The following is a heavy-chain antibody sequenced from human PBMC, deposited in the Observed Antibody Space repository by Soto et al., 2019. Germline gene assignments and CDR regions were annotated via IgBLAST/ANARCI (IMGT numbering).Heavy chain of an antibody. Sequence: QVQLVQSGAEVKKPGSSVKVSCKASGGTFSSYAISWVRQAPGQGLEWMGGIIPIFGTANYAQKFQGRVTITADESTSTAYMELSSLRSGDTAVYYCAVLDPEIKGVGYFDYWGQGTLVTVSS. CDR2: IIPIFGTA. V-gene: IGHV1-69*01. D-gene: IGHD3-3*01. CDR1: GGTFSSYA. CDR3: AVLDPEIKGVGYFDY. J-gene: IGHJ4*02.